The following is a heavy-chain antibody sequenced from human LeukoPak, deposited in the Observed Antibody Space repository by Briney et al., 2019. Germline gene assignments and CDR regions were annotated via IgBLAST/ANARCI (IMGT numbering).Heavy chain of an antibody. CDR1: GYTFTSYG. Sequence: ASVKVSCKASGYTFTSYGISWVRQAPGQGLEWMGWISAYNGNTNYAQKLQGRVTMTTDTSTSTAYMELRSLRPDDTAVYYCARDRGNWNQQLYDYWGQGTLVTVSS. CDR3: ARDRGNWNQQLYDY. V-gene: IGHV1-18*01. CDR2: ISAYNGNT. D-gene: IGHD1-1*01. J-gene: IGHJ4*02.